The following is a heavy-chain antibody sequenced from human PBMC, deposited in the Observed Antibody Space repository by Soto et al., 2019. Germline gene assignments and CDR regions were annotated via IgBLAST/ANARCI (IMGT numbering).Heavy chain of an antibody. D-gene: IGHD1-26*01. V-gene: IGHV3-23*01. Sequence: EVQLLESGGGLVQPGGCLRFSCSASGVSFGSNSMAWVRQAPGKGLEWVSSISDTAHRIFHADSVKGRFTISRDNSRNSLYLQMNSLRAEDTALYYCVILALGKSDFWGQGTLVIVSS. CDR3: VILALGKSDF. J-gene: IGHJ4*02. CDR1: GVSFGSNS. CDR2: ISDTAHRI.